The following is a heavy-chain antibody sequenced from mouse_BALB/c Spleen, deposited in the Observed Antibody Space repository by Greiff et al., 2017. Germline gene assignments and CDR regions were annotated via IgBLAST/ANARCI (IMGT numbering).Heavy chain of an antibody. CDR3: ARSRGYDYAMDY. D-gene: IGHD2-10*02. J-gene: IGHJ4*01. V-gene: IGHV1-82*01. CDR2: IYPGDGDT. CDR1: GYAFSSSW. Sequence: QVHVKQSGPELVKPGASVKISCKASGYAFSSSWMNWVKQRPGQGLEWIGRIYPGDGDTNYNGKFKGKATLTADKSSSTAYMQLSSLTSVDSAVYFCARSRGYDYAMDYWGQGTSVTVSS.